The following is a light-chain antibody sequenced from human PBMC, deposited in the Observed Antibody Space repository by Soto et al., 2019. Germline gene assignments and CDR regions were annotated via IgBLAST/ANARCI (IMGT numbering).Light chain of an antibody. CDR3: QSYDSNLSGRV. CDR1: SSNIGAGYD. Sequence: QSVLTQPPSVSGAPGQRVTISCTGSSSNIGAGYDVHWYQQLPGTAPKLLISGNSNRPSGVPDRLSGSKSGTSASLPITGLQAEDEAEYYCQSYDSNLSGRVFGGGTELTVL. CDR2: GNS. V-gene: IGLV1-40*01. J-gene: IGLJ3*02.